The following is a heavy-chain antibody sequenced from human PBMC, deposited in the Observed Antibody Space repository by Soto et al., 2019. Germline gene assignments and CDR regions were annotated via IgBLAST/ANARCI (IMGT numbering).Heavy chain of an antibody. CDR3: ARVPPNFYYSGMDV. CDR2: ITFSGNTV. D-gene: IGHD1-26*01. J-gene: IGHJ6*02. V-gene: IGHV3-11*04. Sequence: GGSLRLSCAASGFTFSDSYMSWIRQAPGKGLEWISYITFSGNTVYYADSLKGRFTISRDNAKNSLYLQMNSLRAEDTAVYFCARVPPNFYYSGMDVWGQGTTVTVSS. CDR1: GFTFSDSY.